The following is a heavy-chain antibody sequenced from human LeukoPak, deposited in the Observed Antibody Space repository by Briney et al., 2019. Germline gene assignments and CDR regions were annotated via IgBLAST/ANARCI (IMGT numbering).Heavy chain of an antibody. CDR2: IKSKTDGETT. D-gene: IGHD3-10*01. CDR1: GFSFTGVW. CDR3: TTDLGTYYHGSQRLIPIDY. V-gene: IGHV3-15*07. Sequence: GGSLRLSCVASGFSFTGVWMNWVRQAPGKGLEWIGRIKSKTDGETTNYAEPVRGRFTISRDDSKSAVYLQMNSLKIEDTAVYYCTTDLGTYYHGSQRLIPIDYWGQGTLVTVSS. J-gene: IGHJ4*02.